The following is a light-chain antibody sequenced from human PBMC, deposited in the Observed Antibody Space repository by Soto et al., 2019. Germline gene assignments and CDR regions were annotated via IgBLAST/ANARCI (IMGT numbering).Light chain of an antibody. J-gene: IGKJ2*01. V-gene: IGKV3-15*01. CDR1: QSISSE. CDR2: GAS. Sequence: EIVMTQSPATLSVSPGERATLSCRASQSISSELAWYQQKPGQPPRLLIYGASTWATGVPARFTGSGSGSDFTLTISGLQSEDFAVYYCQQGHNWPLTFGQGTRLEI. CDR3: QQGHNWPLT.